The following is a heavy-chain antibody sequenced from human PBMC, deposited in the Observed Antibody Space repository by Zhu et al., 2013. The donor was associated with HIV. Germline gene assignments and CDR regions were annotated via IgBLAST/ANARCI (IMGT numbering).Heavy chain of an antibody. V-gene: IGHV1-2*02. Sequence: QVQLVQSGAEVKKPGASAKVSCKASGYTFTGYFIHWVRQAPGQGLEWMGWISPNSGATIYALRFQGRVTMTSDTSITTTYMELSSLTSDDTAVYFCARALDSNSAESFDFWGQGTLVTVSS. CDR2: ISPNSGAT. D-gene: IGHD6-6*01. CDR1: GYTFTGYF. CDR3: ARALDSNSAESFDF. J-gene: IGHJ4*02.